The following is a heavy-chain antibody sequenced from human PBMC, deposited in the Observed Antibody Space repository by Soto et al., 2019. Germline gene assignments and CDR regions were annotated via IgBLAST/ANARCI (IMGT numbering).Heavy chain of an antibody. CDR3: ARAPRYCSSTRCYVIVEIGWFYP. Sequence: QVQLVESGGGVVQPGRSLRLSCAASGFTFSSYGMHWVRQAPGKGLEWVAVIWYDGSNKYYADSVKGRFTISRDNSKNTLYLQMNSLRAEDTAVYYCARAPRYCSSTRCYVIVEIGWFYPWGQGSLVTVSS. V-gene: IGHV3-33*01. CDR1: GFTFSSYG. CDR2: IWYDGSNK. D-gene: IGHD2-2*01. J-gene: IGHJ5*02.